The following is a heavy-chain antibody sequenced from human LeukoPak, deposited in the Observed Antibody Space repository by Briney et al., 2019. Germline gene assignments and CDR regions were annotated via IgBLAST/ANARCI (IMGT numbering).Heavy chain of an antibody. V-gene: IGHV4-34*01. D-gene: IGHD6-13*01. CDR3: ARAHIIAAAGTNWFDP. CDR2: INHSGST. Sequence: SETLSLTCAVYGGSFSGYYWSWIRQPPGKGLEWMGEINHSGSTNYNPSLKSRVTISVDTSKNQFSLKLSSVTAADTAVYYCARAHIIAAAGTNWFDPWGQGTLVTVSS. CDR1: GGSFSGYY. J-gene: IGHJ5*02.